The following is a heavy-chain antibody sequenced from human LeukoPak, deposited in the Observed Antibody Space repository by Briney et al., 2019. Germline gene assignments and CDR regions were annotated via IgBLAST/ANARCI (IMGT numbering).Heavy chain of an antibody. CDR3: ARDTVDDAFDI. D-gene: IGHD5-24*01. V-gene: IGHV3-21*01. J-gene: IGHJ3*02. Sequence: GGPLRLSCAASGFTFSNYGMHWLRQAPGKGLEWVSSISSSSSYIYYADSVKGRFTISRDNAKNSLYLQMNSLRAEDTAVYYCARDTVDDAFDIWGQGTMVTVSS. CDR1: GFTFSNYG. CDR2: ISSSSSYI.